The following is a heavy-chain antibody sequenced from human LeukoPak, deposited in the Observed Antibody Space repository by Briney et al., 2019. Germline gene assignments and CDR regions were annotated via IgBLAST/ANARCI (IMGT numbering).Heavy chain of an antibody. D-gene: IGHD1-26*01. J-gene: IGHJ4*02. Sequence: GGSLRLSCAASGVTFSRYWMSWVRQAPGKGLEWVANMKQDGSEIYYVDSVKGRFTISRDNAKSSLYLQMNSLRAEDTAVYFCSMGDSSDYWGQGTLVTVSS. V-gene: IGHV3-7*01. CDR3: SMGDSSDY. CDR2: MKQDGSEI. CDR1: GVTFSRYW.